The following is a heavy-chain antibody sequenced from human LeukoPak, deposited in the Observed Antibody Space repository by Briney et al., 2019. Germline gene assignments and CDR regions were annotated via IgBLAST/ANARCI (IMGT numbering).Heavy chain of an antibody. CDR3: ARGGKLGAHDI. J-gene: IGHJ4*02. D-gene: IGHD1-26*01. CDR2: MNPNSGNK. V-gene: IGHV1-8*01. CDR1: GYTFTNYD. Sequence: ASVTVSFKASGYTFTNYDINWVRQASGLGLEWMGWMNPNSGNKDYAQKYRGRIIMTRNTSISTAFLELSSLRSEDTAIYYCARGGKLGAHDIWGQGSLVTVSS.